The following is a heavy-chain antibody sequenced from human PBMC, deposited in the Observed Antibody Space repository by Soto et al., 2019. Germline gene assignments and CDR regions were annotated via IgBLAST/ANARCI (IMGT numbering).Heavy chain of an antibody. CDR3: ARDGGYCSGGSCYFDY. CDR1: GYIFTDYY. J-gene: IGHJ4*02. D-gene: IGHD2-15*01. CDR2: INPNSGGT. Sequence: ASVKVSCKTSGYIFTDYYIHWVRQAPGQGLEWMGWINPNSGGTNYAQKFQGWVTMTRDTSISTAYMELSRLRSDDTAVYYCARDGGYCSGGSCYFDYWGQGTLVTVSS. V-gene: IGHV1-2*04.